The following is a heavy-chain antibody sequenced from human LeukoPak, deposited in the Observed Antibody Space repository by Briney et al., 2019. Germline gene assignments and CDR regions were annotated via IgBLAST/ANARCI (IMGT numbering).Heavy chain of an antibody. D-gene: IGHD6-19*01. CDR1: GFTVSNNY. V-gene: IGHV3-53*01. J-gene: IGHJ4*02. CDR3: ARIVGYSSGWLDY. CDR2: IYSDGST. Sequence: PGGSLRLSCGASGFTVSNNYMTWVRQAPGKGLEWVSIIYSDGSTYYADSVKGRFTISRDNSKNTVDLQMNGLRVEDTAVYYCARIVGYSSGWLDYWGQGTLVTVSS.